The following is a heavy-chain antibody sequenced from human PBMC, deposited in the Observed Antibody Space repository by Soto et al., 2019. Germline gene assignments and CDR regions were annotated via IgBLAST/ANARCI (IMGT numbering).Heavy chain of an antibody. Sequence: ASVKVSCKASGYTFTGYYMHWVRQAPGQGLEWMGWINPNSGGTNYAQKFQGWVTMTRDTSISTAYMELSRLRSDDTAVYYCARTPSIPSGYYYGMDVWGQGTTVTVSS. V-gene: IGHV1-2*04. D-gene: IGHD3-10*01. J-gene: IGHJ6*02. CDR2: INPNSGGT. CDR1: GYTFTGYY. CDR3: ARTPSIPSGYYYGMDV.